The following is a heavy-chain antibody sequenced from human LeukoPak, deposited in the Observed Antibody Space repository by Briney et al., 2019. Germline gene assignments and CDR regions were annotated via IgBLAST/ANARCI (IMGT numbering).Heavy chain of an antibody. CDR1: GYIFTDYY. V-gene: IGHV1-69-2*01. D-gene: IGHD2-2*01. CDR2: IDPEFDAT. J-gene: IGHJ4*02. Sequence: ASVKVSCKASGYIFTDYYMHWVRQTPGKGLQWMGRIDPEFDATNYGDDFQGRVTMRTDTSTDTAYMELSDLTSEDTGVYYCATIGDQRVLLYWGQGTPVTVSS. CDR3: ATIGDQRVLLY.